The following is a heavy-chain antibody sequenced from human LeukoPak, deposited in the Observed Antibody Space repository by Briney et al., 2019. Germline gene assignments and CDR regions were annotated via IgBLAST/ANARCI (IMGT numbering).Heavy chain of an antibody. Sequence: SETLSLTCTVSGDSISTSNSYWGWIRQPPGKGLEWIGSIYYSGNTYYNASLKSRVTISVDTSKNQFSLKFTSVTAADTAVYYCARGVYSSSDFDYWGQGTLVTVSS. CDR1: GDSISTSNSY. CDR3: ARGVYSSSDFDY. J-gene: IGHJ4*02. D-gene: IGHD6-13*01. V-gene: IGHV4-39*01. CDR2: IYYSGNT.